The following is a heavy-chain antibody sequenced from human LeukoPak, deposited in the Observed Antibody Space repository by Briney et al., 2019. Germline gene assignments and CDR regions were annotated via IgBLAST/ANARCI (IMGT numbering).Heavy chain of an antibody. V-gene: IGHV4-4*07. CDR1: GGSISSYY. Sequence: SETLSLTCTVSGGSISSYYWSWIRQPAGKGLEWIGRIYTSGSTNYNPSLKSRVTTSVDTSKNQFSLKLSSVTAADTAVYYCAAATYYYDSSGYYYRKPFDYWGQGTLVTVSS. D-gene: IGHD3-22*01. J-gene: IGHJ4*02. CDR3: AAATYYYDSSGYYYRKPFDY. CDR2: IYTSGST.